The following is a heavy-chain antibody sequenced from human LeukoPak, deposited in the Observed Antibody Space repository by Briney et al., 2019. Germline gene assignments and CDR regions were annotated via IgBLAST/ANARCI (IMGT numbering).Heavy chain of an antibody. CDR2: VYPGDSDA. V-gene: IGHV5-51*01. CDR1: GYTFTSYW. CDR3: ARQFYYDRSGFFEGAY. J-gene: IGHJ4*02. Sequence: GESLKISCETSGYTFTSYWIGWVRQMPGKGLEWMGSVYPGDSDARYSPSFQGQVTVSADRSISTAYLQWSSLKASDTAMYYCARQFYYDRSGFFEGAYWGQGSLVTVSS. D-gene: IGHD3-22*01.